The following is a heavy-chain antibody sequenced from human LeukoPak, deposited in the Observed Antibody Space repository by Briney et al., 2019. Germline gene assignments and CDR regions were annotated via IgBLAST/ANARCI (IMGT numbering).Heavy chain of an antibody. D-gene: IGHD2-8*01. CDR3: ARDIRSHNGPGGYYYYYMDV. CDR2: IYASGST. Sequence: SETLSLTCTVSGDSMSNSYWSWIRQPAGKGLEWIGRIYASGSTNYNPSLKSRVTLSVDTSSNQFSLTLSSVTAADTAVYHCARDIRSHNGPGGYYYYYMDVWGKGTTVTVSS. CDR1: GDSMSNSY. J-gene: IGHJ6*03. V-gene: IGHV4-4*07.